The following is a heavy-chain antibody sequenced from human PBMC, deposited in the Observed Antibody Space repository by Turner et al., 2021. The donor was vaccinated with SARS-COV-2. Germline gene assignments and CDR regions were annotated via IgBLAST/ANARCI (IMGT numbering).Heavy chain of an antibody. CDR1: GFTFSSYS. Sequence: EVQLVESGGGLVKPGGSLRLSCAGSGFTFSSYSMNWVRQAPGKGLEWVSSISSSSSYIYYADSVKGRFTISRDNAKNSLYLQMNSLRAEDTAVYYCARDVREYYYDSSGFDYWGQGTLVTVSS. J-gene: IGHJ4*02. CDR2: ISSSSSYI. CDR3: ARDVREYYYDSSGFDY. D-gene: IGHD3-22*01. V-gene: IGHV3-21*01.